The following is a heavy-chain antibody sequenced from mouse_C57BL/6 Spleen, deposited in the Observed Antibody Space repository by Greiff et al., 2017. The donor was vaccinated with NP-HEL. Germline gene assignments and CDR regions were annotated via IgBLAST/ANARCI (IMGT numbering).Heavy chain of an antibody. D-gene: IGHD2-4*01. V-gene: IGHV2-9-1*01. CDR3: ARNHDYENYAMDY. CDR1: GFSLTSYA. CDR2: IWTGGGT. J-gene: IGHJ4*01. Sequence: VKLVESGPGLVAPSQSLSITCTVSGFSLTSYAISWVRQPPGKGLEWLGVIWTGGGTNYNSALKSRLSISKDNAKSQVFLKMNSLQTDDTARYYCARNHDYENYAMDYWGQGTSVTVSS.